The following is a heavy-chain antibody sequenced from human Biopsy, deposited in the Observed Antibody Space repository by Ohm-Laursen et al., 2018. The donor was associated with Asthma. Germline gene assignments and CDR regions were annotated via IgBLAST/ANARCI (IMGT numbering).Heavy chain of an antibody. J-gene: IGHJ3*02. V-gene: IGHV3-30*01. Sequence: SLRLSCSASGFSFSNFAIHWVRQAPGKGLEWVGVISKDASTQDYADSVKGRFTMARDNSKNTLDLQMNSLRKEDTAVYYCVRDGTDDAFDIWGQGTVVSVSS. CDR2: ISKDASTQ. CDR3: VRDGTDDAFDI. D-gene: IGHD1-1*01. CDR1: GFSFSNFA.